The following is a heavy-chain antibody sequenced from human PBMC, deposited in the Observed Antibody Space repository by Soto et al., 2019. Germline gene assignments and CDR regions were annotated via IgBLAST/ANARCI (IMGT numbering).Heavy chain of an antibody. CDR1: GFTFSSYA. CDR3: AKNVWGGYFDKTYYFDY. V-gene: IGHV3-23*01. J-gene: IGHJ4*02. D-gene: IGHD3-22*01. Sequence: EVQLLESGGGVVQPGGSLRLSCAGSGFTFSSYALNWVRQAPGKGLEWVSAITGTGSTTYYADSVKGRFTISRDNSKDTMYLQMSSLRADDTAVYYCAKNVWGGYFDKTYYFDYWGQGSLVTVSS. CDR2: ITGTGSTT.